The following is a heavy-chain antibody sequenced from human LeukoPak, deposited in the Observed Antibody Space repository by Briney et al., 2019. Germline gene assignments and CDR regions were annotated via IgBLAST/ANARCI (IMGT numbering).Heavy chain of an antibody. CDR2: INSDGSST. V-gene: IGHV3-74*01. D-gene: IGHD5-12*01. J-gene: IGHJ4*02. CDR1: GFTFSSYW. Sequence: PGGSLRLSCAASGFTFSSYWMHWVRQAPGKGLVWVSRINSDGSSTSYADSVRGRFTISRDNAKNTLYLQMNSLRAEDTVVYYCARGLVATTPFDYWGQGTLVTVSS. CDR3: ARGLVATTPFDY.